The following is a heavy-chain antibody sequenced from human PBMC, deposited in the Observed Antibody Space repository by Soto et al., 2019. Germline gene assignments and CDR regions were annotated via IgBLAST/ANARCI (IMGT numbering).Heavy chain of an antibody. CDR3: ASTNCVRCPFDL. CDR2: IYYRGTT. CDR1: GASLTRGVYY. V-gene: IGHV4-61*08. D-gene: IGHD7-27*01. Sequence: QVQLQESGPRLAKPSESLSLTCSVSGASLTRGVYYWSWVRQPPGRQLEWIGSIYYRGTTNYNPGLTGRVTRSEDTSPNQVWVTVTSVTAADTAVYFWASTNCVRCPFDLWGQGTVVTVSS. J-gene: IGHJ4*02.